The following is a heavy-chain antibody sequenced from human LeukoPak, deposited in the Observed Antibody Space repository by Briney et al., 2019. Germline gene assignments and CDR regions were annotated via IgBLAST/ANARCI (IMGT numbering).Heavy chain of an antibody. Sequence: GGSLRLSCAASGFTFSSYAMHWVRQAPGKGLEWVAVISYDGSNKYYADSVKGRFTISRGNSKNTLYLQMNSLRAEDTAVYYCARATPKYCSGGSCPHLDYWGQGTLVTVSS. CDR2: ISYDGSNK. CDR3: ARATPKYCSGGSCPHLDY. J-gene: IGHJ4*01. D-gene: IGHD2-15*01. CDR1: GFTFSSYA. V-gene: IGHV3-30-3*01.